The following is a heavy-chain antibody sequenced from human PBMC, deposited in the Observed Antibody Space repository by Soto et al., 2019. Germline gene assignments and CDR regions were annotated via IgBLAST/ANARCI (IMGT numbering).Heavy chain of an antibody. CDR2: IYPGDSDT. CDR3: ARRDIVAPINYGMDV. CDR1: GYSFTSYL. V-gene: IGHV5-51*01. Sequence: GESLKISCKGSGYSFTSYLIGWVRQMPVKGLEWMGIIYPGDSDTRYSPSFQGQVTISADKSISNAYLQWSSLKASDTDMYYCARRDIVAPINYGMDVSGQRTTVAFCS. D-gene: IGHD5-12*01. J-gene: IGHJ6*02.